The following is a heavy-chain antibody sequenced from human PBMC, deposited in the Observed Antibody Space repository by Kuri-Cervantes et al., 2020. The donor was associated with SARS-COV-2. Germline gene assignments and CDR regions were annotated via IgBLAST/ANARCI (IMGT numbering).Heavy chain of an antibody. J-gene: IGHJ4*02. D-gene: IGHD1-26*01. CDR2: ISSSSSYI. CDR3: ATTQVGARNY. V-gene: IGHV3-21*01. CDR1: GFTFSSYS. Sequence: GESLKISCAASGFTFSSYSMNWVRQAPGKGLEWVSSISSSSSYIYYADSVKGRFTISRDNAKNSLYLQMNSLRAEDTAVYYCATTQVGARNYWGQGTLVTVSS.